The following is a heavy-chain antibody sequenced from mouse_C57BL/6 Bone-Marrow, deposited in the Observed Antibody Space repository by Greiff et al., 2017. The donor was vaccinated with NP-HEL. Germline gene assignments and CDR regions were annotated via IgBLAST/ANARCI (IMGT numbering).Heavy chain of an antibody. J-gene: IGHJ2*01. Sequence: EVMLVESGEGLVKPGGSLKLSCAASGFTFSSYAMSWVRQTPEKRLEWVAYLSSGGDYIYYADTVKGRFTISRDNARNTLYLQMSSLKSEDTAMYYCTREGGYDYDEGDYWGQGTTLTVSS. V-gene: IGHV5-9-1*02. CDR2: LSSGGDYI. D-gene: IGHD2-4*01. CDR1: GFTFSSYA. CDR3: TREGGYDYDEGDY.